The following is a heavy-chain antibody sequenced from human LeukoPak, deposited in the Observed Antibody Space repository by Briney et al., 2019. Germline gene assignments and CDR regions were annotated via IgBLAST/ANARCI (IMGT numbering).Heavy chain of an antibody. CDR3: ARESMGISYYMDV. CDR1: GFTFNSYA. Sequence: GGSLRLSCAASGFTFNSYAMNWVRQAPGKGLEWVSTISSSGNNTYYTDSVKGRFTISRDNSKNSLYLQMNSLRAEDTAVYYCARESMGISYYMDVWGKGTTVTISS. D-gene: IGHD6-13*01. J-gene: IGHJ6*03. CDR2: ISSSGNNT. V-gene: IGHV3-23*01.